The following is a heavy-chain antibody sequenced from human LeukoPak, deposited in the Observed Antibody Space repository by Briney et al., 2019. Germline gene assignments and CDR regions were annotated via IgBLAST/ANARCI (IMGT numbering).Heavy chain of an antibody. CDR2: TYSAGRS. CDR1: GFTVSSNP. Sequence: PGGSLRLSCAASGFTVSSNPMSWVRQAPGKGLEWVSVTYSAGRSFYADSVKGRFTVSTDNSKNTLYPQMSSLRAEDTALYYCARTTPTVTTSSDLWGRGTLVTVSS. D-gene: IGHD4-17*01. J-gene: IGHJ2*01. V-gene: IGHV3-53*01. CDR3: ARTTPTVTTSSDL.